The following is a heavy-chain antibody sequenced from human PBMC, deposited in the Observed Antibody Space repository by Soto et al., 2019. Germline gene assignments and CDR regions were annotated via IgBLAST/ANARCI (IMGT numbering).Heavy chain of an antibody. J-gene: IGHJ4*02. D-gene: IGHD1-7*01. CDR1: RGSISSYF. CDR2: IYYSGST. V-gene: IGHV4-59*01. CDR3: ARQVTSGTSLYYLDY. Sequence: SETLSLTCTVPRGSISSYFWSWIRQPPGKGLEWIGYIYYSGSTNYNPSLKSRVTISLDTSKNQFSLKLSSVTGADTAVYYCARQVTSGTSLYYLDYWGQRTQVAVSS.